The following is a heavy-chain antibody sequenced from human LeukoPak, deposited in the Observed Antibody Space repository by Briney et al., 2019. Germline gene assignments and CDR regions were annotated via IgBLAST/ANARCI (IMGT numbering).Heavy chain of an antibody. J-gene: IGHJ6*03. CDR3: ARAPLLSTCSGGSCYSIYYYYYMDV. D-gene: IGHD2-15*01. CDR2: IYTSGST. Sequence: SETLSLTCTVSGGSISSYYWSWIRQPAGKGLEWIGRIYTSGSTNYNPSLKSRVTMSVDTSKNQFSLKLSSVTAADTAVYYCARAPLLSTCSGGSCYSIYYYYYMDVWGKGTTVTISS. CDR1: GGSISSYY. V-gene: IGHV4-4*07.